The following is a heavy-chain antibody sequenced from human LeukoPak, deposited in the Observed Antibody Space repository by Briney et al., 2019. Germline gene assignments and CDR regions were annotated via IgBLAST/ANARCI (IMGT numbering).Heavy chain of an antibody. D-gene: IGHD1-1*01. CDR3: ARERTGDNISYYFDY. CDR1: GGSISSGGYY. V-gene: IGHV4-31*03. J-gene: IGHJ4*02. CDR2: IYYSGST. Sequence: SQTLSLTCTVSGGSISSGGYYWSWIRQHPGKGLEWIGYIYYSGSTYYNPSLKSRVTISVDTSKNQFSLKLSSVTAADTAVYYCARERTGDNISYYFDYWGQGTLVTVSS.